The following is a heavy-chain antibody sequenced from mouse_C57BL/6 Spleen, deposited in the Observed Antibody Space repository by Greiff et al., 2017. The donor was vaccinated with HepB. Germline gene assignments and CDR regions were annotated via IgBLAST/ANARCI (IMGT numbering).Heavy chain of an antibody. CDR1: GYAFSSSW. Sequence: QVQLKQSGPELVKPGASVKISCKASGYAFSSSWMNWVKQRPGKGLEWIGRIYPGDGDTNYNGKFKGKATLTADKSSSTAYMQLSSLTSEDSAVYFCARDGYYGSSDYWGQGTSVTVSS. D-gene: IGHD1-1*01. CDR3: ARDGYYGSSDY. CDR2: IYPGDGDT. J-gene: IGHJ4*01. V-gene: IGHV1-82*01.